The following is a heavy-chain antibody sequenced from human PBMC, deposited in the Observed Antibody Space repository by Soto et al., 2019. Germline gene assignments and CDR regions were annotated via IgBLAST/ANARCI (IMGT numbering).Heavy chain of an antibody. CDR1: GGTFNNYA. J-gene: IGHJ4*02. V-gene: IGHV1-69*01. Sequence: QVQLVQSGVEVKKPGSAVKVSCKASGGTFNNYAMNWVRQAPGQGLEWMGGIIPIFDSPTYAQKFLGRLTITVDDSTSTAYMELSSLRSEDTAVYYCARSIGSGGVIGGFDYWGQGTLVTVSS. CDR2: IIPIFDSP. D-gene: IGHD3-16*02. CDR3: ARSIGSGGVIGGFDY.